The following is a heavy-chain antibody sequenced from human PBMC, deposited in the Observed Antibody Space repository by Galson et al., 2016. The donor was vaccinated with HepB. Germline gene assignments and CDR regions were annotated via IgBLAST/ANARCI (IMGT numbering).Heavy chain of an antibody. D-gene: IGHD6-19*01. CDR3: TRVLIVYSSWSRDNYYYYGMDV. J-gene: IGHJ6*02. CDR2: IWYDGSNK. CDR1: GFTFSSYG. V-gene: IGHV3-33*01. Sequence: SLRLSCAASGFTFSSYGMHWVRQAPGKGLEWVAVIWYDGSNKYYADSVKGRFTISRDNSKNTLYLQMNSLRAEDTAVYYCTRVLIVYSSWSRDNYYYYGMDVWGQGTTVTVSS.